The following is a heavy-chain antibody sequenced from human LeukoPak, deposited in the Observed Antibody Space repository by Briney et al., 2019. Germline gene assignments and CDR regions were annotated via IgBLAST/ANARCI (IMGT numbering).Heavy chain of an antibody. D-gene: IGHD3-9*01. CDR1: GYTFTAYY. J-gene: IGHJ4*02. CDR2: INPNSGVT. V-gene: IGHV1-2*02. CDR3: ARVRRFDILTGFYRGHYFDY. Sequence: ASVKVSCKASGYTFTAYYIHWVRQAPGQGLEWMGWINPNSGVTNYVQRFQGRVTMTRDTSTSTAYMELSSLRSDDTAVYYCARVRRFDILTGFYRGHYFDYWGQGTLVTASS.